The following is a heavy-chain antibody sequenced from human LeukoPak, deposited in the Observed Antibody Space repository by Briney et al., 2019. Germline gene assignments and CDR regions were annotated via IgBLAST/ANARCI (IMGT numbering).Heavy chain of an antibody. CDR1: GFTFSSYG. CDR2: ISYDGSNK. D-gene: IGHD1-26*01. J-gene: IGHJ4*02. V-gene: IGHV3-30*18. CDR3: AKDSGTGYYFDY. Sequence: GGSLLLSCAASGFTFSSYGMHWVRQAPGKGLGWVAVISYDGSNKYYADSVKGRFTISRDNSKNTLYLQMNSLRAEDTAVYYCAKDSGTGYYFDYWGQGTLVTVSS.